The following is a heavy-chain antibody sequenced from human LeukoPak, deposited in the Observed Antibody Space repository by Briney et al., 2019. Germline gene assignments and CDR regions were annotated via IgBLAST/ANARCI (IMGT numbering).Heavy chain of an antibody. D-gene: IGHD1-26*01. V-gene: IGHV3-48*03. Sequence: GGSLRLSCAASGFTFSSYEMNWVRQAPGKGLEWVSYISSSGSTIYYADSVKGRFTISRDNAKNSLYLQMNSLRAEDTAVYYCARGPELLSIGNALDIWGQGTMVTVSS. J-gene: IGHJ3*02. CDR2: ISSSGSTI. CDR3: ARGPELLSIGNALDI. CDR1: GFTFSSYE.